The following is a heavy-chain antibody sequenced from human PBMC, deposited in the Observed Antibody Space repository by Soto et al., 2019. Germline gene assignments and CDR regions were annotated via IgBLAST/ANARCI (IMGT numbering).Heavy chain of an antibody. CDR2: INPNSGGT. D-gene: IGHD6-13*01. J-gene: IGHJ5*02. CDR1: GYTFTGYY. CDR3: ARDFRGVPIWSSSWYSEFDP. Sequence: GASMKVSCKASGYTFTGYYMHWVRQAPGQGLEWMGWINPNSGGTNYAQKFQGRVTMTRDTSISTAYMELSRLRSDDTAVYYCARDFRGVPIWSSSWYSEFDPWGQGTLVTVSS. V-gene: IGHV1-2*02.